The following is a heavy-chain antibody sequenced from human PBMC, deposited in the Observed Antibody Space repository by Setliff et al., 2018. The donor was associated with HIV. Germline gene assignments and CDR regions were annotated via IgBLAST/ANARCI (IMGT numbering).Heavy chain of an antibody. D-gene: IGHD3-10*01. CDR1: GGSISSSSYY. CDR3: ARWHPPYGFWEEDY. CDR2: IYYSGST. Sequence: ASETLSLTCTVSGGSISSSSYYWGWIRQPPGKGLEWIGSIYYSGSTYYNPSLKSRVTISVDTSTNQFSPKLTSVTAADTAVYYCARWHPPYGFWEEDYWGQGILVTVSS. J-gene: IGHJ4*02. V-gene: IGHV4-39*01.